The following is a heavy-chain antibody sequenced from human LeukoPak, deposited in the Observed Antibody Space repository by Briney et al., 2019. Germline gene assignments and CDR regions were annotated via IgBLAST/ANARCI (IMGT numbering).Heavy chain of an antibody. CDR2: IYYSGST. CDR1: GGSISSYY. Sequence: PSETLSLTCTVSGGSISSYYWSWIRQPPGKGLEWIGYIYYSGSTNYNPSLKSRVTISVDTSKNQFSLKLSSVTAADTAVYYCAIEDSSAYYYYGMDVWGQGTTVTVSS. V-gene: IGHV4-59*01. CDR3: AIEDSSAYYYYGMDV. D-gene: IGHD6-6*01. J-gene: IGHJ6*02.